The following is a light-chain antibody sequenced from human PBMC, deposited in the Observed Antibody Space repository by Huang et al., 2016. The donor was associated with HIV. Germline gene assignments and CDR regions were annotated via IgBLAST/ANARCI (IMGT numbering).Light chain of an antibody. V-gene: IGKV1-39*01. J-gene: IGKJ5*01. Sequence: DIQVTQSPSSLSAFVGDRVTITCRASQPINTYLNWYQQKPGKAPKLLIYDSSTLQSGVPSRFSGSGSGTDFTLTISSLQPEDFATYYCQQSYSMPITFGLGTRLEI. CDR1: QPINTY. CDR2: DSS. CDR3: QQSYSMPIT.